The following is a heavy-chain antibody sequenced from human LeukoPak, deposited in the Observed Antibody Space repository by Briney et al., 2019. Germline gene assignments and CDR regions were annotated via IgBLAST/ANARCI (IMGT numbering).Heavy chain of an antibody. CDR3: TTDHYENTRLYY. Sequence: GGSLRLSCAASGFTVSSNYMSWVRQAPGKGLEWVGRIKSKTDGGTTDYAAPVKGRFTISRDDSENTLYLQMNSLNTDDTAVYYCTTDHYENTRLYYWGQGTLVTVSS. CDR2: IKSKTDGGTT. CDR1: GFTVSSNY. J-gene: IGHJ4*02. V-gene: IGHV3-15*01. D-gene: IGHD3-16*01.